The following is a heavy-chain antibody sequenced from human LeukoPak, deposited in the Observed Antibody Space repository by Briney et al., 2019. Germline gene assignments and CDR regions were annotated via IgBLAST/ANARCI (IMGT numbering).Heavy chain of an antibody. CDR1: GFTFSSYA. V-gene: IGHV3-23*01. J-gene: IGHJ5*02. CDR2: ISDSGGTT. CDR3: ARDIRGSGNYGWFDP. D-gene: IGHD3-10*01. Sequence: GGSLRLSCVASGFTFSSYAMSWVRQAPGKGLEWVASISDSGGTTYYLASVRGRFTISRDNSKNTLYLQMNSLRAEDTAIYSCARDIRGSGNYGWFDPWGQGTLVTVSS.